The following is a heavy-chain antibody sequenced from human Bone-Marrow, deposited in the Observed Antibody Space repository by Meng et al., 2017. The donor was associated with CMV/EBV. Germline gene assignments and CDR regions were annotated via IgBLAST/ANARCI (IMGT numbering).Heavy chain of an antibody. CDR2: ISAHNGNT. Sequence: ASVKVSCKASGYTFTRFGISWVRQAPGQGLEWMGWISAHNGNTRYTQKFQGRVTMTTDTSTKTAYMELRSLRSDDTAVYFCARGGAFTVTTHFDYWGQGTLVTVSS. CDR3: ARGGAFTVTTHFDY. CDR1: GYTFTRFG. J-gene: IGHJ4*02. D-gene: IGHD1-1*01. V-gene: IGHV1-18*01.